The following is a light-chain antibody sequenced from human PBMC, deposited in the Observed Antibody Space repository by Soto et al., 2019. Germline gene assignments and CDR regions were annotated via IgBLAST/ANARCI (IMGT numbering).Light chain of an antibody. CDR3: QQYGSPQVT. V-gene: IGKV3-20*01. J-gene: IGKJ2*01. CDR2: GAS. CDR1: QSVSSSY. Sequence: EIVLTQSPGTLSLSPGERATLSCRASQSVSSSYLAWYQQKPGQAPRLLIYGASSRATGIPDRFSGSGSGTDCTLTISRLEPEDFAVYYCQQYGSPQVTFGQGTKLEIK.